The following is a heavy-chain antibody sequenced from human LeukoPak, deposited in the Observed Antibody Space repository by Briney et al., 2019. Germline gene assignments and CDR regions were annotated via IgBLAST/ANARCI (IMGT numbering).Heavy chain of an antibody. D-gene: IGHD3-10*01. CDR2: ISSSGST. J-gene: IGHJ3*02. Sequence: PSETLSLTCTVSGDSISSGDYYWSWIRQPAGKGLEWIGRISSSGSTNYNPSLKSRVTMSVDTSKNQFSLKLSSVTAADTAVYYCARASITRVAFDICGQGTMVTVSS. CDR1: GDSISSGDYY. V-gene: IGHV4-61*02. CDR3: ARASITRVAFDI.